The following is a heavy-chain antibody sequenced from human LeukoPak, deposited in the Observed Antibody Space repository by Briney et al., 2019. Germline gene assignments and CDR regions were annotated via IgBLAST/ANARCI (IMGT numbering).Heavy chain of an antibody. CDR1: GGTFSSYA. V-gene: IGHV1-69*05. D-gene: IGHD3-3*01. Sequence: SVKVSCKAPGGTFSSYAISWVRQAPGQGLEWMGRIIPIFGTANYAQKFQGRVTITTDESTSTAYMELSSLRSEDTAVYYCARDPEVRFPDGWGQGTLVTVSS. CDR3: ARDPEVRFPDG. J-gene: IGHJ4*02. CDR2: IIPIFGTA.